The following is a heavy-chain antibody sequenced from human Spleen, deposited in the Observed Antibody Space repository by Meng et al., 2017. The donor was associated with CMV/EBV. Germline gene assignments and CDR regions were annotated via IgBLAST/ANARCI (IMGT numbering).Heavy chain of an antibody. D-gene: IGHD3-10*01. CDR1: GFTFSDYY. CDR3: ARDGTGGYYFDY. CDR2: ISGSGRVI. V-gene: IGHV3-11*04. J-gene: IGHJ4*02. Sequence: GGSLRLSCAASGFTFSDYYMNWIRQAPGKGLEWISYISGSGRVIDYTDSVKGRFTISRDNAKNSLYLQMNSLRAEDTAVYYCARDGTGGYYFDYWGQGTLVTVSS.